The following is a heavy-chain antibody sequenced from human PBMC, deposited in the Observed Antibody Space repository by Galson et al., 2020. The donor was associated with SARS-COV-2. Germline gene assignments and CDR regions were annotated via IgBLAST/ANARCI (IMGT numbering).Heavy chain of an antibody. D-gene: IGHD4-17*01. CDR1: GTSISSGSYS. CDR2: ISHSGGT. V-gene: IGHV4-30-2*01. Sequence: SETLSLTCAVSGTSISSGSYSWNWIRQPPGKGLEWIGYISHSGGTYYNPSLKPRVPISGDRSKNQFSLRLSSVTAADTAVYYCARLHYGEYAPEAFDIWGPGTRVTVAS. J-gene: IGHJ3*02. CDR3: ARLHYGEYAPEAFDI.